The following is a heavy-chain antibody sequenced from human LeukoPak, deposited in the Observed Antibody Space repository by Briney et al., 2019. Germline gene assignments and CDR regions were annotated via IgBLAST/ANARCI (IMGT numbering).Heavy chain of an antibody. CDR3: ARLGSNNGWYWHFDV. J-gene: IGHJ2*01. CDR2: ISYSGST. V-gene: IGHV4-59*08. Sequence: PSETLSLTCTASGASISSDYWSWIRQPPGKGLELIGFISYSGSTTYNPSLKSRVTISVDTSRSQFSLKLTSVTAADTAVYYCARLGSNNGWYWHFDVWGRGTLVIVSS. CDR1: GASISSDY. D-gene: IGHD2-8*01.